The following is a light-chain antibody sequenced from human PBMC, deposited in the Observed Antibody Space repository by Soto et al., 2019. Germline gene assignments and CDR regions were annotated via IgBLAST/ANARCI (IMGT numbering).Light chain of an antibody. CDR3: QQYYSYPGT. Sequence: AIRMTQSPSSFSASTGDRVTITCRASQGISSYLAWYQQKPGKAPKLLIYAASTLQSGVPSRFSGSGSGTDFTLTISCLQSEDFATYSCQQYYSYPGTFGQGTKVEIK. CDR1: QGISSY. V-gene: IGKV1-8*01. CDR2: AAS. J-gene: IGKJ1*01.